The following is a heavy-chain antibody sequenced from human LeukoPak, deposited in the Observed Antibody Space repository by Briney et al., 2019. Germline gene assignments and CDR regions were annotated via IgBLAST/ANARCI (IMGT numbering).Heavy chain of an antibody. CDR1: GFTFGDYA. V-gene: IGHV3-49*04. D-gene: IGHD3-3*01. CDR3: TRDSRFYDFWIDY. J-gene: IGHJ4*02. Sequence: GGSLRLSCTSSGFTFGDYAMSWVRQAPGKGLEWVGFIRDKAYGGTTEYAASAKDRFTISRDDSKSIVYLQMDSLKTEDTAVYYCTRDSRFYDFWIDYWGQGTLVTVSS. CDR2: IRDKAYGGTT.